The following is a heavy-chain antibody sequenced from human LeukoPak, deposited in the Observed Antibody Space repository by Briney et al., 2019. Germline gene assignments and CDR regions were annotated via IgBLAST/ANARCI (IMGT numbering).Heavy chain of an antibody. CDR1: GFTFDDYG. Sequence: GGSLRLSCAASGFTFDDYGMSWVRQAPGKGLEWVSGINWNGGSTGYADSVKGRFTISRDNAKNSLYLQMNSLRAEDTALYYCARSPPLWGFGELLPYYFDYWGQGTLVTVSS. J-gene: IGHJ4*02. CDR3: ARSPPLWGFGELLPYYFDY. CDR2: INWNGGST. D-gene: IGHD3-10*01. V-gene: IGHV3-20*04.